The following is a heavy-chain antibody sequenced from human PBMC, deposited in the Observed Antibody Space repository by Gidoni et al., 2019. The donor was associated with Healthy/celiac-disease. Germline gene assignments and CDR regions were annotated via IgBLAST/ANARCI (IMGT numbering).Heavy chain of an antibody. CDR3: AKVGGDYDILTTWFDY. CDR2: ISYDGSNK. CDR1: GFPFGSYG. V-gene: IGHV3-30*18. D-gene: IGHD3-9*01. Sequence: QVQLVESGGGVVQPGRSLRLSCAASGFPFGSYGMHWVRQAPGKELEWVAVISYDGSNKYYADSVKGRFTISRDNSKNTLYLQMNSLRAEDTAVYYCAKVGGDYDILTTWFDYWGQGTLVTVSS. J-gene: IGHJ4*02.